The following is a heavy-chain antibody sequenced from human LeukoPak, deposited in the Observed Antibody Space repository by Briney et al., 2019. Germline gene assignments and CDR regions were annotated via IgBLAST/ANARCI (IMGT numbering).Heavy chain of an antibody. Sequence: GGSLRLSCAASGFTFSSYEMNWVRQAPGKGLEWVSYISSSGSTIYYADSVKGRFTISRDNAKNSLYLQMNSLRAEDTAVYYCARDRDREFGNMNPDDAFDIWGQGTMVTVSS. CDR1: GFTFSSYE. CDR2: ISSSGSTI. CDR3: ARDRDREFGNMNPDDAFDI. D-gene: IGHD1/OR15-1a*01. V-gene: IGHV3-48*03. J-gene: IGHJ3*02.